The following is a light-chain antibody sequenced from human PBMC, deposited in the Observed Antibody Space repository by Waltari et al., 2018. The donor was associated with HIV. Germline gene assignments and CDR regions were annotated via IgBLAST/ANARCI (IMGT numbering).Light chain of an antibody. CDR1: QTVDRNY. J-gene: IGKJ4*01. V-gene: IGKV3-20*01. CDR3: QQYDHTWDT. CDR2: GAS. Sequence: EIVLTQSPGTLSLSPGERATLSCRASQTVDRNYLTWYQKKPGQGPRLLVLGASRRATGIPDRFSGSGSGTDFTLTISRLEPEDFAVYYCQQYDHTWDTFGGGTKVEIK.